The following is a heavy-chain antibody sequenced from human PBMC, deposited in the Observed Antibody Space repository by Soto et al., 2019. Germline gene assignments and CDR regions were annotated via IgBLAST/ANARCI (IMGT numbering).Heavy chain of an antibody. V-gene: IGHV4-59*01. Sequence: SETLSLTCTVSGGSISSYYWSWIRQPPGKGLEWIGYIYYSGSTNYNPSLKSRVTISVDTSKNQFSLKLSSVTAADTAVYYCAREGYKEVEYFDYWGQGTLVTVSS. CDR2: IYYSGST. J-gene: IGHJ4*02. CDR3: AREGYKEVEYFDY. D-gene: IGHD3-10*01. CDR1: GGSISSYY.